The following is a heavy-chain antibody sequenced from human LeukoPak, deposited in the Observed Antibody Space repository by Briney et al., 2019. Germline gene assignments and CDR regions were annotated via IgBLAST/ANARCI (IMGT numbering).Heavy chain of an antibody. V-gene: IGHV3-30-3*01. J-gene: IGHJ3*02. Sequence: QPGGSLRLSCAVSGFTFSAYAMSWVRQAPGKGLEWVAFISYDGTNKYCADSVKGRFTISRDNSKNTLYLQMNSLRAEDTALYYCAREILTGYAFDIWGQGTMVTVSS. CDR1: GFTFSAYA. D-gene: IGHD7-27*01. CDR3: AREILTGYAFDI. CDR2: ISYDGTNK.